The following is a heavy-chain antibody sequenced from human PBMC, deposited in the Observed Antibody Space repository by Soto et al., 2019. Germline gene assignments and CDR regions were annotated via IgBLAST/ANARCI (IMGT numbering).Heavy chain of an antibody. J-gene: IGHJ1*01. CDR3: AACSGSEFEYFPH. V-gene: IGHV3-30-3*01. D-gene: IGHD6-19*01. Sequence: GGSLRLSCAASGFTFSTYAMHWVRQAPGKGLEWVSLISYDGSNRYYPDSVKGRFTISRDNSKNTLYLQMDSLRAEDTALYYCAACSGSEFEYFPHWGQGTLVTVSS. CDR1: GFTFSTYA. CDR2: ISYDGSNR.